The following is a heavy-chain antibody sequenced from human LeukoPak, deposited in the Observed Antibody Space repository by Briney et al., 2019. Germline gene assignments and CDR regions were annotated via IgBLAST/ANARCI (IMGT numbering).Heavy chain of an antibody. CDR1: GFTFSSYS. V-gene: IGHV3-48*01. CDR3: ASAYGSGNYYNQALDY. CDR2: ISSSSKTI. Sequence: PGGSLRLSCAASGFTFSSYSMNCVRQAPGKGLEWVSYISSSSKTIYYADSVKGRFTISRDNAKNSLYLQMISLRPEDTAVYFCASAYGSGNYYNQALDYWGQGTLVTVSS. J-gene: IGHJ4*02. D-gene: IGHD3-10*01.